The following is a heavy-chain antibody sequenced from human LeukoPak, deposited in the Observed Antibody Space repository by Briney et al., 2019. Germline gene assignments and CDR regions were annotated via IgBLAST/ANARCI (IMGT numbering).Heavy chain of an antibody. D-gene: IGHD3-3*01. CDR3: ARSPITIFGVVTGFDP. V-gene: IGHV4-59*01. CDR1: GGSISSYY. J-gene: IGHJ5*02. CDR2: IYYSGST. Sequence: SSETLSLTCTVSGGSISSYYWSWIRQPPGKGLEWIGYIYYSGSTNYNPSLKSRVTISVDTSKNQFSLKLSSVTVADTAVYYCARSPITIFGVVTGFDPWGQGTLVTVSS.